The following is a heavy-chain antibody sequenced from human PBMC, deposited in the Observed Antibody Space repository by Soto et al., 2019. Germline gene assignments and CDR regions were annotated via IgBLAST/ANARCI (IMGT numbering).Heavy chain of an antibody. Sequence: EVQLAESGGGMVQPGGSLRLSCVASGFTFSSYDMHWVRQAPGKGLEYVSSISSNGGTTYYGNSVKGRFTISRDNSKNTLYLQMGSLRAEDMAVYYFVRRVSGNDEYWGQGTLVTVSS. CDR3: VRRVSGNDEY. V-gene: IGHV3-64*01. CDR2: ISSNGGTT. CDR1: GFTFSSYD. D-gene: IGHD1-1*01. J-gene: IGHJ4*02.